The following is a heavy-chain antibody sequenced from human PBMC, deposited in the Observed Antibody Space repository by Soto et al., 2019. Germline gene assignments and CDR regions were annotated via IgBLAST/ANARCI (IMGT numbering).Heavy chain of an antibody. V-gene: IGHV4-38-2*01. CDR1: GDSIISIYH. Sequence: PSETLSLTCAVSGDSIISIYHWAWIRQPPGRGLEWIASIYHTGTTYYTPSLKSRVTISLDTSKNQFSLEVTSVTAADTGFYYCARQMSSGLWAFDSWGQGTPVTVSS. CDR2: IYHTGTT. CDR3: ARQMSSGLWAFDS. D-gene: IGHD6-19*01. J-gene: IGHJ4*02.